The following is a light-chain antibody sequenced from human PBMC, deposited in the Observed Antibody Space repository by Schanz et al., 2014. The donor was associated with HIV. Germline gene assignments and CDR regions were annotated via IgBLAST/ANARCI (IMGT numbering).Light chain of an antibody. J-gene: IGLJ1*01. CDR1: GTDIGDDNY. V-gene: IGLV2-11*01. CDR2: DVT. Sequence: QSALAQPASMSASPGQSITISCVGSGTDIGDDNYVSWYQQHPGKAPKLMIYDVTKRPSGVPDRFSGSKSGNTASLTISGLQAEDEADYYCCSYAGRYTFYVFGTGTKLTVL. CDR3: CSYAGRYTFYV.